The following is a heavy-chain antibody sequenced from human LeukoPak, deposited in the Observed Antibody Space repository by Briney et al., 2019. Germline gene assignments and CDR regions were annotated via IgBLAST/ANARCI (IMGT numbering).Heavy chain of an antibody. CDR2: INSDASTI. V-gene: IGHV3-74*01. J-gene: IGHJ4*02. CDR1: GLTFSSDW. CDR3: AREDCTIGAVCSSLLDH. Sequence: PGGPLRLSCAASGLTFSSDWIHWVRQVPGKGLVWVSRINSDASTINYADSVKGRFTISRDNAKNTLYLQMNNLRAEDTAVYYCAREDCTIGAVCSSLLDHWGRGTLVIISS. D-gene: IGHD2-8*01.